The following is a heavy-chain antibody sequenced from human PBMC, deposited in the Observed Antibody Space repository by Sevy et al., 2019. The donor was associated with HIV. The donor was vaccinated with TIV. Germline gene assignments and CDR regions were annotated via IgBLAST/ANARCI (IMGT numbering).Heavy chain of an antibody. Sequence: GGSLRLSCAASGFTFSSYEMHWVRQLRGGGLEWVSAIGIAGDTFYADSVRGRFTISRENARNSLHLQMNSLRAGDSATYYCAREGRIRSADGFAIWGQGTMVTASS. CDR3: AREGRIRSADGFAI. CDR1: GFTFSSYE. V-gene: IGHV3-13*01. J-gene: IGHJ3*02. CDR2: IGIAGDT.